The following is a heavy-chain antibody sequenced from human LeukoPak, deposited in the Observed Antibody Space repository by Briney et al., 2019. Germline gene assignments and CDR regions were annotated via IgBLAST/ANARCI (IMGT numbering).Heavy chain of an antibody. V-gene: IGHV4-59*08. J-gene: IGHJ4*02. CDR3: ARRARWAQDFDY. D-gene: IGHD5-24*01. CDR1: GRSVSGYF. Sequence: SETLSLTCTVSGRSVSGYFWSWIRQPPGKGLDWIAYIYYSGSTSYNPTLKSRVTISVDTSKNQFSLRLSSVTAADTAVYYCARRARWAQDFDYWGQGTLVTVSS. CDR2: IYYSGST.